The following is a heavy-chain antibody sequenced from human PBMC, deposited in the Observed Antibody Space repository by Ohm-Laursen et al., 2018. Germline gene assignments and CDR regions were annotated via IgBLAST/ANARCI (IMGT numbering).Heavy chain of an antibody. CDR1: GFSLSNARMG. J-gene: IGHJ6*02. V-gene: IGHV2-26*01. D-gene: IGHD5-18*01. CDR3: ARIVRLWPRGYLSVPGDAPRYGMDV. CDR2: IFLNDEK. Sequence: PTQTLTLTCTVSGFSLSNARMGVSWIRQPPGKALEWLANIFLNDEKSHSTSLKSRLTISKDTSKSQVVLTMTNMDPVDTATYYCARIVRLWPRGYLSVPGDAPRYGMDVWGQGTTVTVSS.